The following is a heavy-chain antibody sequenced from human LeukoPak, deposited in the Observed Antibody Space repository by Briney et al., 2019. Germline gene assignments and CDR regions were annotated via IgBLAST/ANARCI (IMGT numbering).Heavy chain of an antibody. CDR2: IKDRNDGGTT. J-gene: IGHJ4*02. V-gene: IGHV3-15*01. Sequence: GGSLRLSCVDSGFSFTSAWMVSVRQAPGKGLEWVGRIKDRNDGGTTDLAAPVKGRFTISRDDSRSTVYLQMDSLKSEDTAMYNFTTYFSQFDLSSGYYSYWGLGTLVSVSS. CDR1: GFSFTSAW. D-gene: IGHD3-3*01. CDR3: TTYFSQFDLSSGYYSY.